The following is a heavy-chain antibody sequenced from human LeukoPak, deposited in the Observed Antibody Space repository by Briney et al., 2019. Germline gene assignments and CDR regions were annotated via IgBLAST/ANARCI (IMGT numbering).Heavy chain of an antibody. CDR3: ARGIRGRGSSWLYYFDY. J-gene: IGHJ4*02. CDR2: ISAYNGNT. Sequence: ASVKVSCKASGYTFTSYGISWVRQAPGQGLEWMGWISAYNGNTNYAQKLQGRVTMTTDTSTSTAYMELRSLRSEDTAVYYCARGIRGRGSSWLYYFDYWGQGTLVTVSS. V-gene: IGHV1-18*01. CDR1: GYTFTSYG. D-gene: IGHD6-13*01.